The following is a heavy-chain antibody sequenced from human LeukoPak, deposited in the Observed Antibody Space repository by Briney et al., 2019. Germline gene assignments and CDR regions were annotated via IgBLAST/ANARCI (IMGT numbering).Heavy chain of an antibody. V-gene: IGHV4-34*01. CDR1: GGSFSGYY. CDR2: INHSGST. CDR3: ARGNYDFWSGYHPFDY. D-gene: IGHD3-3*01. Sequence: SETLSPTCAVYGGSFSGYYWSWIRQPPGKGLEWIGEINHSGSTNYNPSLKSRVTISVDTSKNQFSLKLSSVTAADTAVYYCARGNYDFWSGYHPFDYWGQGTLVTVSS. J-gene: IGHJ4*02.